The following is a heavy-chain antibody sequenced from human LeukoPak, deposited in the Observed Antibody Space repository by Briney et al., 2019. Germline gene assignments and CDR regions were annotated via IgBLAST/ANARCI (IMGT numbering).Heavy chain of an antibody. D-gene: IGHD4-17*01. CDR3: ARESIGDPYYFDY. Sequence: SETLSLTCTVSGYSISSGYHWGWIRQPPGKGLEWIGSIYHSGSTYYNPSLKSRVTISVDTSKNQFSLKLSSVTAADTAVYYCARESIGDPYYFDYWGQGTLVTVSS. J-gene: IGHJ4*02. CDR1: GYSISSGYH. V-gene: IGHV4-38-2*02. CDR2: IYHSGST.